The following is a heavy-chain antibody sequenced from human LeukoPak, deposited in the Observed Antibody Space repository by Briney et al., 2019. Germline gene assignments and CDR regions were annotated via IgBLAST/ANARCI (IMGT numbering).Heavy chain of an antibody. CDR3: ARHLSSSWNFDY. CDR2: IYSSGIT. Sequence: KSSETLSLTCTVSGGSISSHYWTWIRQPPGKGLEWIGYIYSSGITNYNPSLTSRLTISVDTSSNQFSLDLTSMTAADTAVYYCARHLSSSWNFDYWGRGTLATVSS. J-gene: IGHJ4*02. CDR1: GGSISSHY. V-gene: IGHV4-59*08. D-gene: IGHD6-13*01.